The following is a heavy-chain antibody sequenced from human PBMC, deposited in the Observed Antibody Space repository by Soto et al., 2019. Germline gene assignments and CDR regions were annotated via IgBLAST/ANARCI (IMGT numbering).Heavy chain of an antibody. V-gene: IGHV3-23*01. J-gene: IGHJ4*02. CDR1: GFTFDDYA. Sequence: PGGSLRLSCAASGFTFDDYAMHWVRQAPGKGLEWVSAISGSGGSTYYADSVKGRFTISRDNSKTTLYLQMNSLRAEDTAVYYCAKGDGPASITIFCGAPGYFDYPGPGTLGTVSS. CDR3: AKGDGPASITIFCGAPGYFDY. CDR2: ISGSGGST. D-gene: IGHD3-3*01.